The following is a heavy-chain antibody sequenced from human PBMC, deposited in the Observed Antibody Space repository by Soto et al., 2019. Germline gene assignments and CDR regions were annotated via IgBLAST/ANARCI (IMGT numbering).Heavy chain of an antibody. CDR1: GFTFSSYA. CDR2: ISYDGSNK. Sequence: XGSLRLSCAASGFTFSSYAMHWVRQAPGKGLEWVAVISYDGSNKYYADSVKGRFTISRDNSKNTLYLQMNSLRAEDTAVYYCASGYSSSWVLDYSGQGTLVTVSS. D-gene: IGHD6-13*01. V-gene: IGHV3-30-3*01. CDR3: ASGYSSSWVLDY. J-gene: IGHJ4*02.